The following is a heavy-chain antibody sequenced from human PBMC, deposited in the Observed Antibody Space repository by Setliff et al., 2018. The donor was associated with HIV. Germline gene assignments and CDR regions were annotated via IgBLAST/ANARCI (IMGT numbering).Heavy chain of an antibody. J-gene: IGHJ6*03. Sequence: SETLSLTCTVSGGSISSGSDYWSWIRQPAGKGLEWIGHIYPSGSSNYNPSLKSRVSISLDTSKKQVSLKLNSVTAADTAVYYCARGLSIFGVATPGFYSFMDVWGKGTTVTVAS. CDR2: IYPSGSS. D-gene: IGHD3-3*01. V-gene: IGHV4-61*10. CDR1: GGSISSGSDY. CDR3: ARGLSIFGVATPGFYSFMDV.